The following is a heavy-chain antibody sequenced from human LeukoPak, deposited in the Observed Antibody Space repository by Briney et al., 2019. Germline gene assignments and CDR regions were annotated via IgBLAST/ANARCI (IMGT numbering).Heavy chain of an antibody. CDR1: GGSISSYY. D-gene: IGHD5-12*01. J-gene: IGHJ5*02. CDR3: ARDPGYSGYDWGFDP. Sequence: SETLSLTCTVSGGSISSYYWSWIRQPPGKGLEWIGYIYYSGSTNYNPSLKSRVTISVDTSKNQFSLKLSSVTAADTAVYYCARDPGYSGYDWGFDPWGQGTLVTVSS. V-gene: IGHV4-59*01. CDR2: IYYSGST.